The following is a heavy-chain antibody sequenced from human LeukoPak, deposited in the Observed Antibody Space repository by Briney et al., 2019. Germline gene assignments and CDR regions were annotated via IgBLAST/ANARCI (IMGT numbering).Heavy chain of an antibody. Sequence: PSQTLSLTCTVSGGSISSGGYYWSWIRQHPGKGLEWIGYIYYSGSTYYNPSLKSRVTISVDTSKNQFSLKLSSVTAADTAVYYCARDKAAAGTSAFGYWGQGTLVTVSS. CDR3: ARDKAAAGTSAFGY. J-gene: IGHJ4*02. CDR1: GGSISSGGYY. CDR2: IYYSGST. V-gene: IGHV4-31*03. D-gene: IGHD6-13*01.